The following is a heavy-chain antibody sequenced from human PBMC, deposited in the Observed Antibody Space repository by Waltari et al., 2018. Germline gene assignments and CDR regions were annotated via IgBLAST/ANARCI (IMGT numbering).Heavy chain of an antibody. V-gene: IGHV4-61*02. CDR2: IYTSGST. J-gene: IGHJ6*02. CDR1: GGSISSGSYY. D-gene: IGHD1-26*01. CDR3: ARGSGSYYLYYYYGMDV. Sequence: QVQLQESGPGLVKPSQPLSITCTVPGGSISSGSYYWSWIRQPAGKGLEWIGRIYTSGSTNYNPSLKSRVTISVDTSKNQFSLKLSSVTAADTAVYYCARGSGSYYLYYYYGMDVWGQGTTVTVSS.